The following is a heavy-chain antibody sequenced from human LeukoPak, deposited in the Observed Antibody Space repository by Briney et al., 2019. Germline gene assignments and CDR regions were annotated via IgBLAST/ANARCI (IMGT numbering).Heavy chain of an antibody. D-gene: IGHD1-14*01. CDR2: ISGSGGST. J-gene: IGHJ4*02. CDR3: TTTGVDYYFDY. CDR1: GFTFSSYA. Sequence: SGGSLRLSCAASGFTFSSYAMSWVRQAPGKGLEWVSAISGSGGSTYYAAPVKGRFTISRDDSKNTLYLQMNSLKTEDTAVYYCTTTGVDYYFDYWGQGTLVTVSS. V-gene: IGHV3-23*01.